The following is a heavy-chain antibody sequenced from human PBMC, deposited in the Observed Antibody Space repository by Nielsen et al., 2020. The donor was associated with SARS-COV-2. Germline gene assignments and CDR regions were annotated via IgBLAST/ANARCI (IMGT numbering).Heavy chain of an antibody. J-gene: IGHJ6*02. V-gene: IGHV3-49*04. D-gene: IGHD3-3*01. CDR1: GYIFGDYA. CDR3: AREETGFITIFGVVSRYGMDV. Sequence: GGSLRLSCAASGYIFGDYAITWVRQAPGKGLEWLGVLRSKTYGETAEYAASVKGRFTISRDDSKGIAYLQMNSLRAEDTAVYYCAREETGFITIFGVVSRYGMDVWGQGTTVTVSS. CDR2: LRSKTYGETA.